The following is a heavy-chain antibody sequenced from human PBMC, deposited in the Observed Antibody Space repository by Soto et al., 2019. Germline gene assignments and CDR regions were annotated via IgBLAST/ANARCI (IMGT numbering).Heavy chain of an antibody. Sequence: QVQLVESGGGVVQPGRSLRLSCAASGFTFSNYAMHWVRQAPGKGLEWVAVISYDGSNKYYAYSVKGRFTISRDNSKNTLYLQMNSLRAEDTAVYYCARDPLAVERPYWGQGTLVTVSS. V-gene: IGHV3-30-3*01. D-gene: IGHD6-19*01. J-gene: IGHJ4*02. CDR1: GFTFSNYA. CDR2: ISYDGSNK. CDR3: ARDPLAVERPY.